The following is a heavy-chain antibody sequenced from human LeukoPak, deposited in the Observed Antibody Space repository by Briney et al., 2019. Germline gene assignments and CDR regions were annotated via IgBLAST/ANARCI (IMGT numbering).Heavy chain of an antibody. CDR3: AKTRGNSWSGFDY. D-gene: IGHD6-13*01. CDR1: GFTVSSNY. J-gene: IGHJ4*02. V-gene: IGHV3-53*01. Sequence: PGGSLRLSCAASGFTVSSNYTSWVRQAPGQGLEWVSVIYSGGSTYYADSVKGRFTISRDNSKNTLYLQMNSLRAEDTAVYYCAKTRGNSWSGFDYWGQGTLVTVSS. CDR2: IYSGGST.